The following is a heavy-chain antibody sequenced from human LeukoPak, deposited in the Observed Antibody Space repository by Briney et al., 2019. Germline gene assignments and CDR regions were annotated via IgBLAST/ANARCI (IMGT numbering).Heavy chain of an antibody. V-gene: IGHV3-23*01. CDR3: AKGKSNTCPDYYYYGMDV. Sequence: GGSLRLSCAASGFTFSSYAMSWVRQAPGKGLEWVSAISGSGGSTYYADSVKGRFTISRDNSKNTLYLQMNSLRAEDTAVYYCAKGKSNTCPDYYYYGMDVWGQGTTVTVSS. D-gene: IGHD2/OR15-2a*01. CDR1: GFTFSSYA. J-gene: IGHJ6*02. CDR2: ISGSGGST.